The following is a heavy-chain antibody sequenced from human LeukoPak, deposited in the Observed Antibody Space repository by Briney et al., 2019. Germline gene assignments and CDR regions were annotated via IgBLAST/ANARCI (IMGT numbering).Heavy chain of an antibody. CDR3: ARDYDSSGYHLNDAFDI. D-gene: IGHD3-22*01. CDR1: GYTFTSYG. V-gene: IGHV1-18*01. J-gene: IGHJ3*02. Sequence: ASVKVSCKASGYTFTSYGISWVRQAPGQGLEWMGWISAYNGNTNYAQKLQGRVTMTTDTSTSTAYMELRSLRSDDTAVYYCARDYDSSGYHLNDAFDIWGQGTMVTVSS. CDR2: ISAYNGNT.